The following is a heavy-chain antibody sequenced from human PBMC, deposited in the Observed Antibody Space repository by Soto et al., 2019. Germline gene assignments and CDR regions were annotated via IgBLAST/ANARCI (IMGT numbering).Heavy chain of an antibody. J-gene: IGHJ5*02. V-gene: IGHV3-23*01. CDR3: AIAENDGNDGSPGS. CDR1: GFTFNNFV. D-gene: IGHD5-12*01. CDR2: ITDSGGST. Sequence: EVQLLESGGGVVQPGGSVRLSCAASGFTFNNFVMNWVRQAPGKGLEWVSSITDSGGSTYYAASVRGRFTISRDNSKVSVILPRTELTAKDTGLYPCAIAENDGNDGSPGSWGQGTLVTVSS.